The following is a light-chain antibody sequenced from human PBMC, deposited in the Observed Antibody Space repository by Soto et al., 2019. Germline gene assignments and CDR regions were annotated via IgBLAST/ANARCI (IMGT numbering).Light chain of an antibody. CDR1: SSNIGDNY. J-gene: IGLJ3*02. V-gene: IGLV1-47*01. CDR3: ASWYDSLNGPV. CDR2: RNN. Sequence: QSVLTQPPSASVTPGQWVTISCAGSSSNIGDNYVFWYQQFPGMAPKLLIYRNNQRPSGVPDRFSGSKSGTSASLAIAGLRSEDESDYYCASWYDSLNGPVFGGGTKVTVL.